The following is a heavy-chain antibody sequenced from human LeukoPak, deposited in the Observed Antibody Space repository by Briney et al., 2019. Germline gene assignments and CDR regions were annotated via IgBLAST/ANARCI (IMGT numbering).Heavy chain of an antibody. CDR1: GFTFSSYA. CDR2: ISYDGSNK. CDR3: AKDSRNLPFDY. Sequence: PGGSLRLSCAASGFTFSSYAMHWVRQAPGKGLEWVAVISYDGSNKYYADSVKGRFTISRDNSKNTLYLQMNSLRAEDTAVYYCAKDSRNLPFDYWGQGTLVIVSS. J-gene: IGHJ4*02. V-gene: IGHV3-30-3*01.